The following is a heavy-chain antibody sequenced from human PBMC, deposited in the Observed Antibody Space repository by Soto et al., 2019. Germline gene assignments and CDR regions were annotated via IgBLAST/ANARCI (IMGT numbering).Heavy chain of an antibody. CDR1: GGSFSGYY. CDR2: INHSGST. V-gene: IGHV4-34*01. J-gene: IGHJ3*02. CDR3: ARGATQNCSGGSCYSLRAFDI. D-gene: IGHD2-15*01. Sequence: QVQLQQWGAGLLKPSETLSLTCAVYGGSFSGYYWSWIRQPPGKGLEWIGEINHSGSTNYNPSLKSRVTISVDTSKNQFSLKLSSVTAADTAVYYCARGATQNCSGGSCYSLRAFDIWGQGTMVTVSS.